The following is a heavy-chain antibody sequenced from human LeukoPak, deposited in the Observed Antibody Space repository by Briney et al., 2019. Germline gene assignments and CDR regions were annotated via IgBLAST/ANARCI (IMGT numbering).Heavy chain of an antibody. CDR1: GATFSIYA. V-gene: IGHV1-2*06. CDR3: ARGYDSNTYYYVGY. Sequence: ASVKLSFNASGATFSIYAISWVRQAPGQGLEWMGRINPNSGGTDYAHNFQGRVTMTRDTSISTAYMELSRLRSNDTAVYYCARGYDSNTYYYVGYWGQGPLVTVPS. CDR2: INPNSGGT. D-gene: IGHD3-22*01. J-gene: IGHJ4*02.